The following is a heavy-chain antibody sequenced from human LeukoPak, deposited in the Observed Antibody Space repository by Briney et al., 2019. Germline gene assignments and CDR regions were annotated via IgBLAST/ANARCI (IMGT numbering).Heavy chain of an antibody. CDR2: ISAYNSNT. CDR3: AREGIRIAAAGTIDY. J-gene: IGHJ4*02. Sequence: ASVKVSCKASGGTFSSYAISWVRQAPGQGLEWMGWISAYNSNTHYAQKLQGRVTMTTDTSTSTAYMELRSLRSDDTAMYYCAREGIRIAAAGTIDYWGQGTLVTVSS. D-gene: IGHD6-13*01. V-gene: IGHV1-18*01. CDR1: GGTFSSYA.